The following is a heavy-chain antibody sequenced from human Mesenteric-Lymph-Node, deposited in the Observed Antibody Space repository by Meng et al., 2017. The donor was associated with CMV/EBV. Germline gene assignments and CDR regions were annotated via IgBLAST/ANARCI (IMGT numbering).Heavy chain of an antibody. CDR2: INSDGSST. V-gene: IGHV3-74*01. CDR1: GFTFSSYW. CDR3: ARGGYGDYGDSRYYGMDV. Sequence: GGSLRLSCAASGFTFSSYWMHWVRQAPGKGLVWVSRINSDGSSTSYADSVKGRFTISRDNAKNTLYLQMNSLRAEDTAVYYCARGGYGDYGDSRYYGMDVWGQGTTVTVSS. J-gene: IGHJ6*02. D-gene: IGHD4-17*01.